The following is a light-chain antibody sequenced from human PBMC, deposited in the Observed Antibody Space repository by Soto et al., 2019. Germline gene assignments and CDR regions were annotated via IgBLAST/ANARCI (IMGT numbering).Light chain of an antibody. CDR3: QQRSNWPWT. J-gene: IGKJ1*01. V-gene: IGKV1-12*01. CDR1: QGIKNW. CDR2: TGS. Sequence: DIQMTQSPSYVSASVGDRVTITCRASQGIKNWLAWYQQKPGKAPNLLIYTGSSLQSGVPSRFSGSGSGTDFTLTINSLQPEDFAVYYCQQRSNWPWTFGQGTKVDIK.